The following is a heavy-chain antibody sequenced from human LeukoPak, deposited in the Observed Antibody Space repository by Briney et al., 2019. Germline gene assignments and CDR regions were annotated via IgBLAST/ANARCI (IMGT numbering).Heavy chain of an antibody. V-gene: IGHV4-59*08. CDR2: IYSPGKT. CDR3: ARHFRRDYPDSGSSQYFHYIDV. J-gene: IGHJ6*03. Sequence: SGAPSPPCAVSGGSLRCHHLGWFRATPGATPGGVGFIYSPGKTNYSPSLKGRVTISLDTSKNHFSLRLRSVTAADTALYYCARHFRRDYPDSGSSQYFHYIDVWGKGTTVVVSS. D-gene: IGHD3-10*01. CDR1: GGSLRCHH.